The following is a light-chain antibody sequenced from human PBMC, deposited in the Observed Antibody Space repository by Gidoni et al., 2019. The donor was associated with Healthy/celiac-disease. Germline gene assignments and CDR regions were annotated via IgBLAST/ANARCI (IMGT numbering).Light chain of an antibody. J-gene: IGKJ4*01. V-gene: IGKV3-15*01. CDR2: GAS. CDR1: QIVSSN. Sequence: EIVMTQSPATLSVSPGERATLSCRASQIVSSNLAWYQQKPGQAPRLLIYGASTRATGIPARFSGSGSGTEFTLTISSLQSEDLAVYYCQQYNNWPPLTFGGGTKVEIK. CDR3: QQYNNWPPLT.